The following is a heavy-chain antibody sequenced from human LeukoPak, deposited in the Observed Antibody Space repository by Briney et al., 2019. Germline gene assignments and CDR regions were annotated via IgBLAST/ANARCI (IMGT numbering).Heavy chain of an antibody. Sequence: SETLSLTCTVSGGSISSYYWSWIRQPPGKGLEWIGYIYYSGSTNYNPSLKSRVTTSVDTSKHQFSLKLSSVTAADTAVYYCARVGSSGWSQKYYFDYWGQGTLVTVSS. J-gene: IGHJ4*02. CDR3: ARVGSSGWSQKYYFDY. CDR2: IYYSGST. CDR1: GGSISSYY. D-gene: IGHD6-19*01. V-gene: IGHV4-59*01.